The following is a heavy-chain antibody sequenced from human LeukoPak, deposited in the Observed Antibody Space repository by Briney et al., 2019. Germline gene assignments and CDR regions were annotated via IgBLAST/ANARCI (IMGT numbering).Heavy chain of an antibody. J-gene: IGHJ4*02. CDR1: GYTFTSYG. CDR3: ARDETYYYGSGSYPLDY. Sequence: GASVKVSCKASGYTFTSYGISWVRQAPGQGLEWMGWISAYNGNTNYAQKLQGRVTMTTDTSTSTAYMELRSLRSDDTAVYYCARDETYYYGSGSYPLDYWGQGTLVTDSS. D-gene: IGHD3-10*01. CDR2: ISAYNGNT. V-gene: IGHV1-18*01.